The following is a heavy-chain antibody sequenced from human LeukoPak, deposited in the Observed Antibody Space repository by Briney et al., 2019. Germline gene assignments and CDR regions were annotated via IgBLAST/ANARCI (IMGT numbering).Heavy chain of an antibody. Sequence: GRSLRLSSAASGFTFSSYGMHWVRQAPGKGLEWVAVISYDGSNKYYADSVKGRFTISRDNAKNSLYLQMNSLRAEDTAVYYCARARGRRWLQLHYYYYYMDVWGKGTTVTVSS. J-gene: IGHJ6*03. V-gene: IGHV3-30*03. CDR1: GFTFSSYG. CDR2: ISYDGSNK. CDR3: ARARGRRWLQLHYYYYYMDV. D-gene: IGHD5-24*01.